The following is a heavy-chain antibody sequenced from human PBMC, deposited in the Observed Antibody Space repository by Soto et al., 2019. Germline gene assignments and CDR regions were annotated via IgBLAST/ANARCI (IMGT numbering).Heavy chain of an antibody. CDR3: ARVRDYYYYGMDV. J-gene: IGHJ6*02. CDR2: IYSDGST. V-gene: IGHV3-66*01. CDR1: GFTVSSNY. Sequence: EVQLVESGGGLVQPGGSLRLSCAASGFTVSSNYMSWVRQAPGKGLEWVSIIYSDGSTYYADSVKGRFTISRDNSKNTLYLQMNSLRAEDTAVYYCARVRDYYYYGMDVWGQGTMVTVSS.